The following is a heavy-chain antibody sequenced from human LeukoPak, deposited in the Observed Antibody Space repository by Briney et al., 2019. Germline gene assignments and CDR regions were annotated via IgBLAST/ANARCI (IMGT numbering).Heavy chain of an antibody. V-gene: IGHV3-23*01. CDR1: GLNFSKYD. D-gene: IGHD6-19*01. CDR3: AKDGPGYSSGWSDDYYMDV. Sequence: PGGSLRLSCAAFGLNFSKYDMTWVRQAPGKGLEWVVGISGNGDSKYYADSVKGRFTISSDNSKNTLYLQMNSLRAGDTAIYYCAKDGPGYSSGWSDDYYMDVWGKGTTVTVSS. J-gene: IGHJ6*03. CDR2: ISGNGDSK.